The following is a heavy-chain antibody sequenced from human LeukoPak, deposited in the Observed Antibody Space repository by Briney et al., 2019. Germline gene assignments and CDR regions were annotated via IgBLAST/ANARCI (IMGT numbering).Heavy chain of an antibody. Sequence: GGSLRLSCAASGFTFSSYSMNWVRQAPGKGLEGVSSISSSSSYIYYANSVKGRFTISRDNAKNTLYLQMTSLRAEDTAVYYCARDRTPDEQWLVVGAPGNWGQGTLVTVSS. J-gene: IGHJ4*02. CDR2: ISSSSSYI. CDR3: ARDRTPDEQWLVVGAPGN. V-gene: IGHV3-21*01. CDR1: GFTFSSYS. D-gene: IGHD6-19*01.